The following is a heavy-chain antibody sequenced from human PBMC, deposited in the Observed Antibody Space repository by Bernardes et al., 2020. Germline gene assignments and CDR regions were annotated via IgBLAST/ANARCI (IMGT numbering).Heavy chain of an antibody. J-gene: IGHJ4*02. CDR3: AREGSPYYYDSSGYSGY. CDR2: IIPIFGTA. D-gene: IGHD3-22*01. CDR1: GGTFSSYA. V-gene: IGHV1-69*06. Sequence: SVKVSCKASGGTFSSYAISWVRQAPGQGLEWMGGIIPIFGTANYAQKFQGRVTITADKSTSTAYMELSSLRSEDTAVYYCAREGSPYYYDSSGYSGYWGQGTLVTVSS.